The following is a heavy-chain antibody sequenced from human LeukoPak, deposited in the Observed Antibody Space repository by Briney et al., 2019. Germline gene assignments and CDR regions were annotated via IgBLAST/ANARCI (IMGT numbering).Heavy chain of an antibody. CDR1: GFTFSSYG. CDR2: IRYDGSNK. V-gene: IGHV3-30*02. J-gene: IGHJ4*02. Sequence: TGGSLRLSCAASGFTFSSYGMHWVRQAPGKGLEWVAFIRYDGSNKYYADSVKGRFTISRDNSKNTLYLQMNSLRAEDTAVYYCAKDYREMATYYIDYWGQGTLVTVSS. D-gene: IGHD5-24*01. CDR3: AKDYREMATYYIDY.